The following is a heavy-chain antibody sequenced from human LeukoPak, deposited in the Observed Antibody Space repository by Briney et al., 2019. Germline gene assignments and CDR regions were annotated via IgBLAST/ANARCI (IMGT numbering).Heavy chain of an antibody. V-gene: IGHV3-11*03. CDR1: GIPFSDYY. CDR2: ISSSSSYT. D-gene: IGHD6-13*01. CDR3: AAGTAADF. J-gene: IGHJ4*02. Sequence: KPGGSLRLSCVVSGIPFSDYYMNWIRQAPGKGLEWISYISSSSSYTDYADSVKGRFPISRDNAKSALYLQMNSLRLEDTAVYYCAAGTAADFWGQGTLVTVSS.